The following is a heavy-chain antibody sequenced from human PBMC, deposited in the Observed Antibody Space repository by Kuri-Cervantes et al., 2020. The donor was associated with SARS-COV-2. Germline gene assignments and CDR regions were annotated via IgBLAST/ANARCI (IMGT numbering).Heavy chain of an antibody. CDR2: IYYSGST. CDR1: GGSTSTYY. D-gene: IGHD6-13*01. CDR3: ARVAAAGTIDY. Sequence: SETLSLTCTVSGGSTSTYYWSWIRQPPGKGLEWIGYIYYSGSTNYNPSLKSRVTISVDTSKNQFSLKLSSVTAADTAVYYCARVAAAGTIDYWGQGTLVTVSS. V-gene: IGHV4-59*01. J-gene: IGHJ4*02.